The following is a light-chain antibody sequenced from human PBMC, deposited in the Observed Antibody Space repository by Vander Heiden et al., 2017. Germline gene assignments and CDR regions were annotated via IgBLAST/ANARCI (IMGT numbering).Light chain of an antibody. J-gene: IGKJ5*01. CDR3: QQRDSTPIT. CDR1: QSISSY. CDR2: AAS. V-gene: IGKV1-39*01. Sequence: DIQIAQFPSSRSAAVGDRVTSTCRASQSISSYLNWYQQKPGKAPKLLIYAASSLQSGVPSRFSGSGSGTDFTLTISRLQPEDFATYYCQQRDSTPITFGQGTQMDIK.